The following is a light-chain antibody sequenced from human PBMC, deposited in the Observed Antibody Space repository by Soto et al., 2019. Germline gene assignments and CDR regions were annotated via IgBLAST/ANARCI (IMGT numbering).Light chain of an antibody. Sequence: QSVLTQPPSASGTPGQMVTISCSGGSSNIGTNSVYWYQQFPGMAPKLLIYNNNQRPSGVPDRFSGSKSGTSASLSISGLRSEGEADYHCAAWSDGLSGWVFGGGTKLTVL. CDR2: NNN. CDR1: SSNIGTNS. CDR3: AAWSDGLSGWV. J-gene: IGLJ3*02. V-gene: IGLV1-47*02.